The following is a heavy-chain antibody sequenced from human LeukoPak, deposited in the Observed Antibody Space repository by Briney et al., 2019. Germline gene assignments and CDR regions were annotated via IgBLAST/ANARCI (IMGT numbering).Heavy chain of an antibody. J-gene: IGHJ4*02. CDR1: GYTFTSYG. CDR3: ARAGGGYVPTRFDY. V-gene: IGHV1-18*01. D-gene: IGHD5-12*01. CDR2: ISAYNGNT. Sequence: ASVTVSCTASGYTFTSYGISWVRQAPGQGLEWMGWISAYNGNTNYAQKLQGRVTMTTDTSTSTAYMELRSLRSDDTAVYYCARAGGGYVPTRFDYWGQGTLVTVSS.